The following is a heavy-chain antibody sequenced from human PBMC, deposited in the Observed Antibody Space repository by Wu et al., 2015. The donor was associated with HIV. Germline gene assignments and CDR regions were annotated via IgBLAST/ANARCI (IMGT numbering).Heavy chain of an antibody. CDR3: ARDARRHSGSQDGRYFDV. CDR2: INTYSGDT. J-gene: IGHJ2*01. D-gene: IGHD1-26*01. Sequence: QVQLLQSGAEVKKPGASVKVSCKASGYTFTGYQIIWARQAPGQGLEWMGWINTYSGDTKYAQKFQGRVTLTTDTSTRTAYMELRSLRSDDTAVYYCARDARRHSGSQDGRYFDVWGRGSLVRVSS. CDR1: GYTFTGYQ. V-gene: IGHV1-18*01.